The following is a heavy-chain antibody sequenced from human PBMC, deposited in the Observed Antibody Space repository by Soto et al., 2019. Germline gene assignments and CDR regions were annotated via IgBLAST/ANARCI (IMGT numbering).Heavy chain of an antibody. CDR2: ISAYNGNT. CDR1: GYTFTSYG. D-gene: IGHD1-7*01. J-gene: IGHJ3*02. Sequence: GASVKVSCKASGYTFTSYGISWVRQAPGQGLEWMGWISAYNGNTNYAQKLQGRVTMTTDTSTSTAYMELRSLISDDTAVYYCAMNWNYGSFDIWDQGTMVTVSS. V-gene: IGHV1-18*04. CDR3: AMNWNYGSFDI.